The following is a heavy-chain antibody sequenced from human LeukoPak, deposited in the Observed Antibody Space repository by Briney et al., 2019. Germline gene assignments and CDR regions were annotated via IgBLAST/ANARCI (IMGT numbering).Heavy chain of an antibody. CDR1: TFSFSTYT. J-gene: IGHJ6*02. D-gene: IGHD3-10*01. V-gene: IGHV3-30-3*02. Sequence: GRSLRLSCVASTFSFSTYTMHWVRQAPGKGLEWVAVTSHDESHKYYADSVEGQFTISRDNSKNTVFLQMNSLRPDDTAVYYCAKDSSSGSSYYFHGMDVWGQGTTVIVSS. CDR2: TSHDESHK. CDR3: AKDSSSGSSYYFHGMDV.